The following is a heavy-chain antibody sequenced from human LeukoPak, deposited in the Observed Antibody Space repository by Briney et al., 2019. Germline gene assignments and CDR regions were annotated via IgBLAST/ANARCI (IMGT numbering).Heavy chain of an antibody. CDR3: AMVGNSAPNYYYYMDV. CDR2: IIPIFGTA. Sequence: SVKVSCKASGYTFTSYGISWVRQAPGQGLEWMGGIIPIFGTANYAQKFQGRVTITTDESTSTAYMELSSLRSEDTAVYYCAMVGNSAPNYYYYMDVWGKGTTVTVSS. CDR1: GYTFTSYG. J-gene: IGHJ6*03. V-gene: IGHV1-69*05. D-gene: IGHD2-15*01.